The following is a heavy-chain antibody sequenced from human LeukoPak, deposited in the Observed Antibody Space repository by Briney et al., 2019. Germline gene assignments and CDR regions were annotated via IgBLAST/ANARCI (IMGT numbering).Heavy chain of an antibody. J-gene: IGHJ4*02. CDR2: IKQDGSEK. Sequence: GGSLRLSCAASGFTFSSYWMSWVRQAPGKGLEWVANIKQDGSEKYYVGSVKGRFTISRDNAKNSLYLQMNSLRAEDTAVYYCARDPQYYYGSGSYYNVGLGYWGQGTLVTVSS. CDR3: ARDPQYYYGSGSYYNVGLGY. D-gene: IGHD3-10*01. V-gene: IGHV3-7*01. CDR1: GFTFSSYW.